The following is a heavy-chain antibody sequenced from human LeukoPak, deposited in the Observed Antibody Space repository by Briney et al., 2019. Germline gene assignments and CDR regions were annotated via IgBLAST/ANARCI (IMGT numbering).Heavy chain of an antibody. Sequence: ASVKVSCKASGYTFTSYDINWVRQATGQGLEWMGWMNPNSGNTGYAQKFQGRVTMTRNTSICTAYMELSSLRSEDTAVYYCAREQAMVRGNYYYYGMDVWGQGTTVTVSS. D-gene: IGHD3-10*01. CDR2: MNPNSGNT. CDR3: AREQAMVRGNYYYYGMDV. CDR1: GYTFTSYD. J-gene: IGHJ6*02. V-gene: IGHV1-8*01.